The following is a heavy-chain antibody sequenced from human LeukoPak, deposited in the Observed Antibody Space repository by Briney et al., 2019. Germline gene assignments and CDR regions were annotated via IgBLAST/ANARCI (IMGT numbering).Heavy chain of an antibody. CDR1: EFIFSSYS. D-gene: IGHD6-13*01. CDR3: AKGYSSRWYLPFDY. V-gene: IGHV3-21*04. Sequence: GGSLRLSCAASEFIFSSYSMHWVRQAPGKGLEWVSSISSSTTYIYYADSVKGRFTISRDNAKNSLYLQMNSLRAEDTAVYYCAKGYSSRWYLPFDYWGQGTLVTVSS. CDR2: ISSSTTYI. J-gene: IGHJ4*02.